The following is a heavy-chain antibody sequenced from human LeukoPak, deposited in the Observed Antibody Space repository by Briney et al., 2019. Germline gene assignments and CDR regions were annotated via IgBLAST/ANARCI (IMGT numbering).Heavy chain of an antibody. CDR2: INPNSGGT. CDR1: GYTFTGYY. J-gene: IGHJ6*02. D-gene: IGHD3-3*01. V-gene: IGHV1-2*04. CDR3: ARGGTPPNHYDFWSGYYTDYYYGMDV. Sequence: ASVKVSCKASGYTFTGYYMHWVRQAPGQGLEWMGWINPNSGGTNYAQKFQGWVTMTRDTSISTAYMELSRLRSDDMAVYYCARGGTPPNHYDFWSGYYTDYYYGMDVWGQGTTVTVSS.